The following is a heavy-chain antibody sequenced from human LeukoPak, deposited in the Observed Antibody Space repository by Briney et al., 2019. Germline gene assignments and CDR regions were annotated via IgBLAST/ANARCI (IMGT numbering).Heavy chain of an antibody. J-gene: IGHJ4*02. CDR1: GVTVSSNY. CDR3: IYGYTLDF. V-gene: IGHV3-53*01. D-gene: IGHD5-18*01. Sequence: GGSLRLSCAASGVTVSSNYMNWVRQAPGKGLEWVSVIYSGGSTNYADSVKGRFTISRDNSKNTLFLQMNSLRAEDTAIYYCIYGYTLDFWGQGTLVTVSS. CDR2: IYSGGST.